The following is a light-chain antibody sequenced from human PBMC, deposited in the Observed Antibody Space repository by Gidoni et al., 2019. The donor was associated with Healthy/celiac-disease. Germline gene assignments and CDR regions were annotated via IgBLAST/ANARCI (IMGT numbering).Light chain of an antibody. CDR3: QQSYSNPYT. V-gene: IGKV1-39*01. CDR2: AAS. J-gene: IGKJ2*01. Sequence: DIQMTQSPSSLSASVGDRVTITCRASQSISSYLNWYQQKPGKAPKLLIYAASSLQSGVPSRFSGSGSGTDFTLTISSLQPEDFATYYCQQSYSNPYTFGQXTKLEIK. CDR1: QSISSY.